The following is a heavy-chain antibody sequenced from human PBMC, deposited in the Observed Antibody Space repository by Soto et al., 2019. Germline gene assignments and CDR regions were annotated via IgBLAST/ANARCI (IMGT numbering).Heavy chain of an antibody. CDR3: TRGPRASSTGTGAH. CDR2: INGDGSST. J-gene: IGHJ4*02. D-gene: IGHD1-1*01. Sequence: GSLRLSCAASGFTFTTYWMHWVRQVPGKGLVWVSRINGDGSSTTYADSVKGRFTISRDNAKNTLYLQMNSLRAEDTAVYYCTRGPRASSTGTGAHWGQGTLVTVSS. CDR1: GFTFTTYW. V-gene: IGHV3-74*01.